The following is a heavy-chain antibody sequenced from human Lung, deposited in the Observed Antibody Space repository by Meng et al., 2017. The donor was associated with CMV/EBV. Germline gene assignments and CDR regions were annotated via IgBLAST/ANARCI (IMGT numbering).Heavy chain of an antibody. CDR3: ARLAECSGGSCYFDY. CDR1: GGTFSIDA. Sequence: GGTFSIDAINWVRQARGKGLEWMGGLIPLLGIATYAQKFQDRVTITPDKSTSTAYMELRSLRSEDTAVYYCARLAECSGGSCYFDYWGQGTLVTVSS. J-gene: IGHJ4*02. D-gene: IGHD2-15*01. V-gene: IGHV1-69*10. CDR2: LIPLLGIA.